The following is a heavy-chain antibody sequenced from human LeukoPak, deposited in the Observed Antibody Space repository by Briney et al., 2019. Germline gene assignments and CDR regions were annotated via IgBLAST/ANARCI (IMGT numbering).Heavy chain of an antibody. CDR3: ARSSSPVTMVRGVIPEGYFDY. J-gene: IGHJ4*02. CDR1: GYSFTSYW. CDR2: IYPGDSDT. V-gene: IGHV5-51*01. Sequence: GESLKISCKGSGYSFTSYWIGWVRQMPGKGLEWMGIIYPGDSDTRYSPSFQGQVTISADKSISTAYLQWSSLKASDTAMYYCARSSSPVTMVRGVIPEGYFDYWGQGTLVTVSS. D-gene: IGHD3-10*01.